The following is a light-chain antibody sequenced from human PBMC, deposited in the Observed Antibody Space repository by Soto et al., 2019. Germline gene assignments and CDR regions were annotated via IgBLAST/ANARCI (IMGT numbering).Light chain of an antibody. V-gene: IGLV1-44*01. CDR1: RSNIESNT. CDR2: NNN. Sequence: QSVLTQPPSASGTPGQRVTISCSGSRSNIESNTVNWYQQLAGTAPKLLIFNNNQWPSGVPDRFSGSKSGTSASLAISGLQSGDEADYYCAAWDDSLNGWVFGGGTKLTVL. CDR3: AAWDDSLNGWV. J-gene: IGLJ3*02.